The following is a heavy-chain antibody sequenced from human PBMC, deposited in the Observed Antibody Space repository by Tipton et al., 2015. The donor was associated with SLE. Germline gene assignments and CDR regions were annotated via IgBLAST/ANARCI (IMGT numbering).Heavy chain of an antibody. D-gene: IGHD6-19*01. CDR1: GFTFSSYA. CDR3: ARDVTVSGWYGFDY. J-gene: IGHJ4*02. Sequence: SLRLSCAVSGFTFSSYAMHWVRQAPGKGLEWVAVISYDGRNKYCADSVKGRFTISRDNSKNTLYLQMNSLRAENTAVYYCARDVTVSGWYGFDYWGQGTLVTVSS. V-gene: IGHV3-30*04. CDR2: ISYDGRNK.